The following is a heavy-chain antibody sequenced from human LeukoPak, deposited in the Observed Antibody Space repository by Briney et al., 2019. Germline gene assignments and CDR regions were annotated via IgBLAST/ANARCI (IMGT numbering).Heavy chain of an antibody. CDR2: IIPIFGTA. CDR3: ARSPDPRYRGGDCYSGEDY. D-gene: IGHD2-21*01. Sequence: SVKVSCKASGGTFSSYAISWVRQAPGQGLEWMGGIIPIFGTANYAQKFQGRVTITADESTSTAYMELSSLRSEDTAVYYCARSPDPRYRGGDCYSGEDYWGQGTLVTVSS. J-gene: IGHJ4*02. V-gene: IGHV1-69*13. CDR1: GGTFSSYA.